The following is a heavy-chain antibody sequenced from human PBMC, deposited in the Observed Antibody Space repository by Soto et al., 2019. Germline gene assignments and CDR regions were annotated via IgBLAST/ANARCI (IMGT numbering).Heavy chain of an antibody. CDR2: IYTSGST. Sequence: SETLSLTCTVSGGSISSYYWSWIRQPAGKGLEWIGRIYTSGSTNYNPSLKSRVTMSVDTSKNQFSLKLSSVTAADTAVYYCARDRGSSWYILLDPWGQGTLVTVSS. CDR3: ARDRGSSWYILLDP. CDR1: GGSISSYY. J-gene: IGHJ5*02. V-gene: IGHV4-4*07. D-gene: IGHD6-13*01.